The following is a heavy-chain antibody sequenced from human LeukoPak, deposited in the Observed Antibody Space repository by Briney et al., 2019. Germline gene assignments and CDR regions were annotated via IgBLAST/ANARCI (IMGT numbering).Heavy chain of an antibody. Sequence: GASVKVSCKASGYTFTGYYMHWVRQAPGQGLEWMGWINPNSGGTNHAQKFQGRVTMTRDTAISTAYMELSRLRSDDTAVYYCARDIAAAGTPWFDPWGQGTLVTVSS. J-gene: IGHJ5*02. CDR3: ARDIAAAGTPWFDP. CDR1: GYTFTGYY. D-gene: IGHD6-13*01. V-gene: IGHV1-2*02. CDR2: INPNSGGT.